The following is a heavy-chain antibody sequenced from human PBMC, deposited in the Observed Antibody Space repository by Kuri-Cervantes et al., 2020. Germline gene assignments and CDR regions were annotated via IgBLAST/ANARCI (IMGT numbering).Heavy chain of an antibody. J-gene: IGHJ4*02. CDR1: GFTFSNAW. Sequence: GGSLRLSCAASGFTFSNAWMSWVRQAPGKGLEWVGRIKSKTDGGTTDYAAPVKGRFTISRDNAKNSLYLQMNSLRAEDTAMYYCARLDTAMGGRAYWGQGTLVTVSS. CDR2: IKSKTDGGTT. V-gene: IGHV3-15*01. D-gene: IGHD5-18*01. CDR3: ARLDTAMGGRAY.